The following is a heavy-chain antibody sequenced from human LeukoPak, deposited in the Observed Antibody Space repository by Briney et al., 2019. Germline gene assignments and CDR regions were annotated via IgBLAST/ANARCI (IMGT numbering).Heavy chain of an antibody. D-gene: IGHD2-2*01. J-gene: IGHJ6*03. V-gene: IGHV1-69*13. CDR3: AGDGSGCSSTSCHYYYYYYMDV. Sequence: SVKVSCKASGGTFSSYAISWVRQAPGQGLEWMGGIIPIFGTANYAQKFQGRVTITADESTSTAYMELSSLRSEDTAVYYCAGDGSGCSSTSCHYYYYYYMDVWGKGTTVTVSS. CDR2: IIPIFGTA. CDR1: GGTFSSYA.